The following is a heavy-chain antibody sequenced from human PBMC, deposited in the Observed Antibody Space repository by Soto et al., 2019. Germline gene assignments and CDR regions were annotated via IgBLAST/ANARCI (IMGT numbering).Heavy chain of an antibody. CDR3: ASVYDFYGSGSYDYFDY. CDR1: GDTFSSYI. J-gene: IGHJ4*02. V-gene: IGHV1-69*02. CDR2: IIPILNIA. D-gene: IGHD3-10*01. Sequence: SVKVSCKASGDTFSSYIFSWVRQAPGQGLEWMGRIIPILNIANYAQKFQDRVTITADKSISTAYMELSSLRSEDTAVYYCASVYDFYGSGSYDYFDYWGQGALVTVSS.